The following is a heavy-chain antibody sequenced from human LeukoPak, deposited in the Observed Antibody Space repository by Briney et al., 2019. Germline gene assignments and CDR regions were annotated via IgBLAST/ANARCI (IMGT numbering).Heavy chain of an antibody. D-gene: IGHD6-13*01. V-gene: IGHV3-30*18. J-gene: IGHJ4*02. Sequence: GRSLRLSCAASGFTFSSYGMHWVRQAPGKGLEWVAVISYDGSNKYYADSVKGRFTISRDNSKNTLYLQMNSLRAEDTAVYYCAKDGGYSSSPGGFAYWGQGTLVTVSS. CDR3: AKDGGYSSSPGGFAY. CDR1: GFTFSSYG. CDR2: ISYDGSNK.